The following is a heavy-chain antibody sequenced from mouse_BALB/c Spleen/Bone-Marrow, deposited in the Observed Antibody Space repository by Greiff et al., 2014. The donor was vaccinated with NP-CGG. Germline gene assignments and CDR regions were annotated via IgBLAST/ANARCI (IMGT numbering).Heavy chain of an antibody. CDR3: ARGRFTTVVATGAMDY. V-gene: IGHV1-66*01. J-gene: IGHJ4*01. D-gene: IGHD1-1*01. CDR2: IFPGSGNT. Sequence: VKLQESGPELVKPGASVKISCKASGYSFTSYYIHWVKQRPGQGLEWIGWIFPGSGNTKYNEKFKGKATLTADTSSSTAYMQLSSLTSEDSAVYFCARGRFTTVVATGAMDYWCQGTSVTVSS. CDR1: GYSFTSYY.